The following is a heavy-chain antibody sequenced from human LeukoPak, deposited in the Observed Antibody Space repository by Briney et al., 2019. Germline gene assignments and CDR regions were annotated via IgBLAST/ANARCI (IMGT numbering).Heavy chain of an antibody. CDR2: INPNSGGT. V-gene: IGHV1-2*02. J-gene: IGHJ5*02. Sequence: GASVKLSCRASGYTFTGYYMHWVRQAPGQGLEGMGWINPNSGGTNYAQKFQGRVTMTRDTSISTAYLELSRLSSDDTAVYYCARSYYGSGSYYSNRINWFAPWGQGTLVTVSS. CDR1: GYTFTGYY. CDR3: ARSYYGSGSYYSNRINWFAP. D-gene: IGHD3-10*01.